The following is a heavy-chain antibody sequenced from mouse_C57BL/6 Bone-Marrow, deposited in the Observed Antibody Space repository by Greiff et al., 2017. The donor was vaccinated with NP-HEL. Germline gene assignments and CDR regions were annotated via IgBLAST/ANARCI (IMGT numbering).Heavy chain of an antibody. Sequence: EVKLQESGGGLVQPGGSLKLSCAASGIDFSRYWMSWVRRAPGKGLEWIGEINPDSSTINYAPSLKDKFIISRDNAKNTLNLQMSKVRSEDTALYYCARQRITTVGPQYFDVWGTGTTVTVSS. V-gene: IGHV4-1*01. CDR2: INPDSSTI. D-gene: IGHD1-1*01. CDR3: ARQRITTVGPQYFDV. CDR1: GIDFSRYW. J-gene: IGHJ1*03.